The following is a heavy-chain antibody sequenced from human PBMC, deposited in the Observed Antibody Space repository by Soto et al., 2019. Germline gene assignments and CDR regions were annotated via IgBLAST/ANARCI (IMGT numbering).Heavy chain of an antibody. CDR2: ISYDGSNK. J-gene: IGHJ4*02. CDR3: AKVDYYDSSGYYQDYYFDY. D-gene: IGHD3-22*01. Sequence: GGALRLSCAGSGFTFSSYGVHWVRQAPGKGVEWVAVISYDGSNKHYADSVKGRFTISRDNSKNTLDLQMNSLRAEDTAVYYCAKVDYYDSSGYYQDYYFDYWGQGTLVTVSS. CDR1: GFTFSSYG. V-gene: IGHV3-30*18.